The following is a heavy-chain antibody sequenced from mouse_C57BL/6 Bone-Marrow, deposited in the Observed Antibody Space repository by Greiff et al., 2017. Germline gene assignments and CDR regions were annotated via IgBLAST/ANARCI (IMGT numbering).Heavy chain of an antibody. CDR3: ARVGVYDCYLPYAMDY. D-gene: IGHD2-3*01. CDR2: ISDGGSYT. CDR1: GFTFSSYA. J-gene: IGHJ4*01. V-gene: IGHV5-4*03. Sequence: EVMLVESGGGLVKPGGSLKLSCAASGFTFSSYAMSWVRQTPEKRLEWVATISDGGSYTYYPDNVKGRFTISRDNAKNNLYLQMSHLKSEDTAMYYCARVGVYDCYLPYAMDYWGQGTSVTVSS.